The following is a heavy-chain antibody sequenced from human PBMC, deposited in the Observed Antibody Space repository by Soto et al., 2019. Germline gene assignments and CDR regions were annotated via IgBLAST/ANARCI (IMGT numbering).Heavy chain of an antibody. CDR2: ISYDGSNK. V-gene: IGHV3-30-3*01. CDR1: GFTFSSYA. CDR3: ARDQDYYYGMDV. J-gene: IGHJ6*02. Sequence: VGSLRLSCAASGFTFSSYAMHWVRQAPGKGLEWVAVISYDGSNKYYADSVKGRFTISRDNSKNTLYLQMNSLRAEDTAVYYCARDQDYYYGMDVWGQGTTVTVSS.